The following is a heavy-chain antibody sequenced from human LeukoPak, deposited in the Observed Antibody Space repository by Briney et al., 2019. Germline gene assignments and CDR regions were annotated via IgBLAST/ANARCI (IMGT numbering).Heavy chain of an antibody. J-gene: IGHJ4*02. CDR2: ISGSGGST. D-gene: IGHD1-26*01. V-gene: IGHV3-23*01. Sequence: GGSLRLSCAASGFTFSSYATSWVRQAPGKGLEWVSAISGSGGSTYYADSVKGRFTISRDNSKNTLYPQMNSLRAEDTAVYYCAKSSGGSYYEYYFDYWGQGTLVTVSS. CDR3: AKSSGGSYYEYYFDY. CDR1: GFTFSSYA.